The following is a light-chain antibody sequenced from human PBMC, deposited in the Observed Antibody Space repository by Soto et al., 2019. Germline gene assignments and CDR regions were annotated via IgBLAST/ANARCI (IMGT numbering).Light chain of an antibody. CDR3: SSYVGGNNLV. V-gene: IGLV2-8*01. CDR2: EVT. Sequence: QSVLTQPPSASGSPGQSVTISCAGTSSDVGGYNYVSWYQQHPGKAPRLMIYEVTKRPSGVPDRFSGSKSGNTASLTVSGLQAEEEADYYCSSYVGGNNLVFGGGTKVTVL. CDR1: SSDVGGYNY. J-gene: IGLJ2*01.